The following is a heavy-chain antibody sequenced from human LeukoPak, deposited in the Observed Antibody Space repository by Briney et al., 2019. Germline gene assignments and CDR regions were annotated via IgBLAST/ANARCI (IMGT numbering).Heavy chain of an antibody. Sequence: ASVKVSCKASGYTFTSYYMHWVRQAPGQGLEWMGIINPSGGSTSYAQKFQGRVTMTRDTSTSTAYMELSSLRSEDTAVYYCAREAPGVVFRLGELSPPRHPNWFDPWGQGTLVTVSS. J-gene: IGHJ5*02. CDR3: AREAPGVVFRLGELSPPRHPNWFDP. CDR2: INPSGGST. CDR1: GYTFTSYY. D-gene: IGHD3-16*02. V-gene: IGHV1-46*01.